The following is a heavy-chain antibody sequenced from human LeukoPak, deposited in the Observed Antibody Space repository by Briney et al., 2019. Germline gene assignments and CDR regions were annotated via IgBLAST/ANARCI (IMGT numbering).Heavy chain of an antibody. D-gene: IGHD6-13*01. J-gene: IGHJ6*04. CDR1: GYSFTSYW. CDR2: IDPSDSYT. V-gene: IGHV5-10-1*01. CDR3: ARQGVGGSSWYYYYGMDV. Sequence: GESLKISCKGSGYSFTSYWISWGRQMPGKGLEWMGRIDPSDSYTNYSPSFQGHVTISADKSISTAYLQWSSLKASDTAMYYCARQGVGGSSWYYYYGMDVWGKGTTVTVSS.